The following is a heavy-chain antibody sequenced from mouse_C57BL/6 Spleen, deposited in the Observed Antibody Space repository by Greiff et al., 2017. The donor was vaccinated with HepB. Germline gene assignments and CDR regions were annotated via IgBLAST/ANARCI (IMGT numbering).Heavy chain of an antibody. CDR3: ARGTYSRERKLGAMDY. J-gene: IGHJ4*01. V-gene: IGHV1-31*01. D-gene: IGHD4-1*01. Sequence: EVQLQQSGPELVKPGASVKISCKASGYSFTGYYMHWVKQSHGNILDWIGYIYPYNGVSSYNQKFKGKATLTVDKSSSTAYMELRSLTSEDSAVYYCARGTYSRERKLGAMDYWGQGTSVTVSS. CDR2: IYPYNGVS. CDR1: GYSFTGYY.